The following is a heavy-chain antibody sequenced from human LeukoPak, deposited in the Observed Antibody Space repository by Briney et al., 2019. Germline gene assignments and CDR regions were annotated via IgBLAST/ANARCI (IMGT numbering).Heavy chain of an antibody. D-gene: IGHD3-9*01. CDR3: ASTGRYFDPGYYYYMDV. J-gene: IGHJ6*03. V-gene: IGHV4-59*08. CDR1: GGSISSYY. CDR2: IYYSGST. Sequence: SETLSLTCTVSGGSISSYYWSWIRQPPGKGVEWIGYIYYSGSTKYNPSLKRRVTISVDTSKHQFSLKLSSVTAAHTAVYYCASTGRYFDPGYYYYMDVWGKGPTVTVSS.